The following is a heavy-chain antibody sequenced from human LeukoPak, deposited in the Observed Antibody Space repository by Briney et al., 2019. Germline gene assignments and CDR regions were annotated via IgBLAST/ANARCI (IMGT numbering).Heavy chain of an antibody. D-gene: IGHD4-17*01. Sequence: GGSLRLSCAASGFTFSNYAMSWVRQAPGEGLEWVSTVSGSGDSTYYADSVKGRFTISRDNSKNTVYLQMSSLRAEDMAVYYCAKGGRTTATAAFDIWGQGTMVTVSS. CDR2: VSGSGDST. V-gene: IGHV3-23*01. J-gene: IGHJ3*02. CDR3: AKGGRTTATAAFDI. CDR1: GFTFSNYA.